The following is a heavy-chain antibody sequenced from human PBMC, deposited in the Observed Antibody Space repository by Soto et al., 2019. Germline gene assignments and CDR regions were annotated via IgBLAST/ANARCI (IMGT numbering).Heavy chain of an antibody. D-gene: IGHD3-22*01. J-gene: IGHJ4*02. CDR3: AKEGDYYDSSGYLDY. Sequence: PGGSLRLSCAASGFTFSSYGTHWVRQAPGKGLEWVAVISYDGSNKYYADSVKGRFTISRDNSKNTLYLQMNSLRAEDTAVYYCAKEGDYYDSSGYLDYWGQGTLVTVSS. V-gene: IGHV3-30*18. CDR1: GFTFSSYG. CDR2: ISYDGSNK.